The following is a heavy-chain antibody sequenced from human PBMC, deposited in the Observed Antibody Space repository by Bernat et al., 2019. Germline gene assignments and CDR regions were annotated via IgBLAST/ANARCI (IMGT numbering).Heavy chain of an antibody. CDR3: ARGGYCSGGSCYSGVAFDY. CDR1: GYSFTSYW. Sequence: EVQLVQSGAEVKKPGESLTISCKGSGYSFTSYWISWVRQMPGKGLEWMGRIDPSDSYTNYSPSFQGHVTISADKSISTAYLQWSSLKASDTAMYYCARGGYCSGGSCYSGVAFDYWGQGTLVTVSS. V-gene: IGHV5-10-1*03. J-gene: IGHJ4*02. D-gene: IGHD2-15*01. CDR2: IDPSDSYT.